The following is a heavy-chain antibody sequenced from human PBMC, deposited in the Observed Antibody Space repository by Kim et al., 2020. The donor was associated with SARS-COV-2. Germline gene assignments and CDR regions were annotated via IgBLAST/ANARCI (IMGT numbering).Heavy chain of an antibody. CDR3: ARVGGYEFDY. D-gene: IGHD5-12*01. V-gene: IGHV4-4*02. J-gene: IGHJ4*02. Sequence: STNYNPSLTSRVTISVDKSKNQFSLKLSSVTAADTAVYYCARVGGYEFDYWGQGTLVTVSS. CDR2: ST.